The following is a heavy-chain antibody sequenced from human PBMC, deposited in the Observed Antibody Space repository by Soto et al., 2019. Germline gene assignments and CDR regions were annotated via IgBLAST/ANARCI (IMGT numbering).Heavy chain of an antibody. CDR3: ARPGGVMDSPVTMVRGASGDYYGMDV. CDR2: IYYSGST. Sequence: KTSETLSLTCTVSGGSISSSSYYWGWIRQPPGKGLEWIGSIYYSGSTYYNPSPKSRVTISVDTSKNQFSLKLSSVTAADTAVYYCARPGGVMDSPVTMVRGASGDYYGMDVWGQGTTVTVSS. CDR1: GGSISSSSYY. J-gene: IGHJ6*02. D-gene: IGHD3-10*01. V-gene: IGHV4-39*01.